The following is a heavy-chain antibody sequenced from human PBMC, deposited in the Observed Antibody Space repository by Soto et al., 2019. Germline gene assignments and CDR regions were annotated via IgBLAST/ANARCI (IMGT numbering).Heavy chain of an antibody. D-gene: IGHD2-21*02. CDR3: ARGWHCGGDCYSGGMDV. Sequence: SDTLSLTCTVSGGSISSSSYYWGWIRQPPGKGLEWIGSIYYSGSTYYNPSLKSRVTISVDTSKNQFSLKLSSVTAADTAVYYCARGWHCGGDCYSGGMDVWGQGTTVTVSS. CDR2: IYYSGST. CDR1: GGSISSSSYY. J-gene: IGHJ6*02. V-gene: IGHV4-39*01.